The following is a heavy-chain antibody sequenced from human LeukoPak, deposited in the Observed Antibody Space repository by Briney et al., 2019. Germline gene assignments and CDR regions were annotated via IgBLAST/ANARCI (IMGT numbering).Heavy chain of an antibody. CDR2: MSVSGGST. D-gene: IGHD6-13*01. CDR1: RFSFSSSG. CDR3: AKDRGSWPPHFDY. V-gene: IGHV3-23*01. J-gene: IGHJ4*02. Sequence: PGGSLRLSCVASRFSFSSSGMSWVRQPPGKGLEWVSAMSVSGGSTYYAASVKGRFTMSRDNSKNTLYLQMNSLRAEDTAVYYCAKDRGSWPPHFDYWGQGTLVTVSS.